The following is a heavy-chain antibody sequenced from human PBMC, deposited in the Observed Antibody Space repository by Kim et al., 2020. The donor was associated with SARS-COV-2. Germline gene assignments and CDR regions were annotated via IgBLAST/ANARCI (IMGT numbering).Heavy chain of an antibody. J-gene: IGHJ4*02. CDR3: ARGRTTTEFDY. Sequence: AETLALTCTVSGGSISSYYWSWIRQPPGKGLEWIGYIYYSGSTNYNPSLKSRVTISVDTSKNQFSLKLSSVTAADTAVYYCARGRTTTEFDYWCQGTLVTFSS. D-gene: IGHD4-17*01. CDR2: IYYSGST. CDR1: GGSISSYY. V-gene: IGHV4-59*13.